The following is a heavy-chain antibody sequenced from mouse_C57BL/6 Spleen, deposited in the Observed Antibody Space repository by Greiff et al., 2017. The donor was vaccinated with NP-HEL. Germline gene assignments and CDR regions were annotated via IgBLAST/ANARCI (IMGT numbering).Heavy chain of an antibody. Sequence: VQLQQPGAELVRPGTSVKLSCKASGYTFTSYWMHWVKQRPGQGLEWIGVIDPSDSYTNYNQKFKGKATLTVDTSSSTAYMQLSSLTSEDSAVYYCARRITTVVAPGEYYFDYWGQGTTLTVSS. J-gene: IGHJ2*01. CDR2: IDPSDSYT. D-gene: IGHD1-1*01. CDR1: GYTFTSYW. CDR3: ARRITTVVAPGEYYFDY. V-gene: IGHV1-59*01.